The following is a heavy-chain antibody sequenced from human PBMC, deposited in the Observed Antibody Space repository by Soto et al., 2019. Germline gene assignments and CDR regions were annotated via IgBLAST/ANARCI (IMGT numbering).Heavy chain of an antibody. CDR2: IYYSGST. Sequence: SETLSLTCTVSGGSISSSSYYWGWIRQPPGKGLEWIGSIYYSGSTYYNPSLKSRVTISVDTSKNQFSLKLSSVTAADTAVYYCAGPITMVRGVTGAFDIWGQGTMVTVSS. V-gene: IGHV4-39*01. CDR3: AGPITMVRGVTGAFDI. CDR1: GGSISSSSYY. D-gene: IGHD3-10*01. J-gene: IGHJ3*02.